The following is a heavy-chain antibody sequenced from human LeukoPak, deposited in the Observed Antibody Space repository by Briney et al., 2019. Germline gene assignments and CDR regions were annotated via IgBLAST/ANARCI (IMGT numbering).Heavy chain of an antibody. Sequence: GESLKISCKGSGYSFTTYWIGWVRQMPGKGLEWMGIIYPGDSDTRYSPSFQGQVTISAHKSISTAYPQWSSLKASDTPMYYCARPGTWGGSDYFDYWGQGTLVTVSS. D-gene: IGHD3-16*01. CDR2: IYPGDSDT. CDR3: ARPGTWGGSDYFDY. V-gene: IGHV5-51*01. CDR1: GYSFTTYW. J-gene: IGHJ4*02.